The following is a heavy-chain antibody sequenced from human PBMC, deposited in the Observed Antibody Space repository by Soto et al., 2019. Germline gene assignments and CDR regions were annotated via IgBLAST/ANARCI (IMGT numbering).Heavy chain of an antibody. CDR3: TREGYCSSTSCYGGGYYYYMDV. Sequence: GGSLRLSCTASGFTFGDYAMSWFRQAPGKGLEWVGFIRSKAYGGTTEYAASVKGRFTISRDDSKSIAYLQMNSLKTEDTAVYYCTREGYCSSTSCYGGGYYYYMDVWGKGTTVTVSS. CDR2: IRSKAYGGTT. V-gene: IGHV3-49*03. D-gene: IGHD2-2*01. J-gene: IGHJ6*03. CDR1: GFTFGDYA.